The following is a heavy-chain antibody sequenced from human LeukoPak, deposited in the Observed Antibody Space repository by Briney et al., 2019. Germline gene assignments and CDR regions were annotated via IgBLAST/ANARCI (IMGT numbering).Heavy chain of an antibody. J-gene: IGHJ4*02. V-gene: IGHV3-23*01. Sequence: GGSLGLSCAASGFTFSSYAMSWVRQAPGKGLEWVSAISGSGGSTYYADSVKGRFTISRDNSKNTLYLQMNSLRAEDTAVYYCAKDLVGAIYYFGYWGQGTLVTVSS. CDR2: ISGSGGST. CDR1: GFTFSSYA. CDR3: AKDLVGAIYYFGY. D-gene: IGHD1-26*01.